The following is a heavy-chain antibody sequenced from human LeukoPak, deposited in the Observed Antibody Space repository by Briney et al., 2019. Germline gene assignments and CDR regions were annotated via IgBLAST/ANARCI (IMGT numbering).Heavy chain of an antibody. J-gene: IGHJ4*02. CDR1: GFTFSSYG. Sequence: PGGSLRLSCAASGFTFSSYGMHWVRQAPGKGLEWVAVISYDGSNKYYADSVKGRFTISRDNSKNTLYLQMNSLRAEDTAVYYCAKDSGGIAEGYWGQGTLVTVSS. V-gene: IGHV3-30*18. CDR3: AKDSGGIAEGY. D-gene: IGHD3-10*01. CDR2: ISYDGSNK.